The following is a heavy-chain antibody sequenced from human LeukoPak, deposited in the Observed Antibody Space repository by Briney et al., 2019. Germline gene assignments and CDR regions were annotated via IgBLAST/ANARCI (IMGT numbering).Heavy chain of an antibody. V-gene: IGHV3-43*02. D-gene: IGHD5-12*01. Sequence: PGGSLRLSCAASGFTFDDYAMHWVRQAPGKGLEWVSLISGDGGSTYYADSVKGRFAISRDNSKNSLYLQMNSLRTEDTALYYCAKDMLDIVATFGMDVWGQGTTVTVSS. CDR3: AKDMLDIVATFGMDV. J-gene: IGHJ6*02. CDR1: GFTFDDYA. CDR2: ISGDGGST.